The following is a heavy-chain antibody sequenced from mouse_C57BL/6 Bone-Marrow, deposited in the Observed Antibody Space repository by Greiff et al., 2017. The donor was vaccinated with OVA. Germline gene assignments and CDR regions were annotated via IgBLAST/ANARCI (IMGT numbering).Heavy chain of an antibody. Sequence: EVKLVESGGGLVKPGGSLKLSCAASGFTFSDYGMHWVRQAPEKGLEWVAYISSGSSTIYYADTVKGRCTIARDNAKNTLFLQMTSLRSEDTAMYYWASGLLRYYLDYWGQGTTLTVSS. CDR3: ASGLLRYYLDY. V-gene: IGHV5-17*01. CDR2: ISSGSSTI. D-gene: IGHD3-1*01. CDR1: GFTFSDYG. J-gene: IGHJ2*01.